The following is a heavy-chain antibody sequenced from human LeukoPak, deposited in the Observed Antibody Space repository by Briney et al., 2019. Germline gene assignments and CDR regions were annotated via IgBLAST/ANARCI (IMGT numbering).Heavy chain of an antibody. CDR3: ARDSSSYYFDY. Sequence: GGSLRLSCAASGFSVTSNHMNWVRQAPGKGLEWVSIIYTRGTTHYADSLNDRFTISRDDSINTLYLQMNSLRAEDTAVYYCARDSSSYYFDYWGQGTLVTVSS. D-gene: IGHD6-6*01. J-gene: IGHJ4*02. CDR2: IYTRGTT. CDR1: GFSVTSNH. V-gene: IGHV3-66*01.